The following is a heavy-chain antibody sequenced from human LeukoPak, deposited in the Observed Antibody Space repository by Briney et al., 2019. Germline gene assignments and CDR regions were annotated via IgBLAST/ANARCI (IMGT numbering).Heavy chain of an antibody. CDR3: AKESGALGVPLYDY. J-gene: IGHJ4*02. CDR1: GFIFRNYA. Sequence: PGGSLSLSCVASGFIFRNYAMSWVRQAAAEGLEWVSGISDNGGGTYYADSVKGRFTISRDNSKNMLYLQMNSLRAEDTAVYYCAKESGALGVPLYDYRGQGILVTGSS. D-gene: IGHD1-1*01. V-gene: IGHV3-23*01. CDR2: ISDNGGGT.